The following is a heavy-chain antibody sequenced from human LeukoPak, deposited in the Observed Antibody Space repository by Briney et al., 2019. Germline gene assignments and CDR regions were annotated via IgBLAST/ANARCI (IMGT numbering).Heavy chain of an antibody. D-gene: IGHD6-13*01. J-gene: IGHJ4*02. V-gene: IGHV3-74*01. CDR1: GFSFSNYW. CDR3: ARADSSSWYVYYFDY. CDR2: INSDGSST. Sequence: GGSLRLTCVGSGFSFSNYWMSWVRQAPGKGLVWVSRINSDGSSTSYADSVKGRFTISRDSAKNTLYLQMNSLRAEDTAVYYCARADSSSWYVYYFDYWGQGTLVTVSS.